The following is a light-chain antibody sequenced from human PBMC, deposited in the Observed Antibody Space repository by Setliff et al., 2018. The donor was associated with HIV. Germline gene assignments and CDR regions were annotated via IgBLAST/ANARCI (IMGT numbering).Light chain of an antibody. J-gene: IGLJ2*01. CDR1: SSDVGGFNY. V-gene: IGLV2-14*01. Sequence: QSALAQPASVSGSPGQSITISCTGTSSDVGGFNYVSWYQRHPGKAPKFMIYEVNNRPSGVSNRFSGSKSGSTASLSISGLQAEDEADYYCSTFTSNSTVIFGGGTK. CDR3: STFTSNSTVI. CDR2: EVN.